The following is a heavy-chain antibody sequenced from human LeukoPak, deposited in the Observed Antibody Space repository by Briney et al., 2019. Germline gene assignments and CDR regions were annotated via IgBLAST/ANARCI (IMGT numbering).Heavy chain of an antibody. CDR1: GFTFSSYA. CDR2: ISYDGSNK. J-gene: IGHJ4*02. V-gene: IGHV3-30*04. CDR3: ARGLRKSIAAAVVY. D-gene: IGHD6-13*01. Sequence: GRSLRLSCAASGFTFSSYAMHWVRQAPGKGLEWVAVISYDGSNKYYADSVKGRFTISRDNSKNTLYLQMNSLRAEDTAVYYCARGLRKSIAAAVVYWGQRTLVTVSS.